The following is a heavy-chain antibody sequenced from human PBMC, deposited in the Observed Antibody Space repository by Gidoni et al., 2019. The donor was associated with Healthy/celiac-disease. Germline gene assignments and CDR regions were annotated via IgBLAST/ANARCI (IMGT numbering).Heavy chain of an antibody. V-gene: IGHV3-23*01. CDR3: AKDKRIMITFGGVIGINAFDI. CDR2: ISGSGGST. J-gene: IGHJ3*02. CDR1: GFTFSSYA. Sequence: EVQLLESGGGLVQPGGSLRLSCEASGFTFSSYAMSWVRQAPGKGLEWVSAISGSGGSTYYADSVKGRFTISRDNSKNTLYLQMNSLRAEDTAVYYCAKDKRIMITFGGVIGINAFDIWGQGTMVTVSS. D-gene: IGHD3-16*02.